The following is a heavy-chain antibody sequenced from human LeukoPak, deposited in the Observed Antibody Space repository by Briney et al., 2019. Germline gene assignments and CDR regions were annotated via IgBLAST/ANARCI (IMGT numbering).Heavy chain of an antibody. Sequence: GGSLRLSCAASGFTFSDYWMNWVRKAPGKGLEWVANINQDGTVKYYMDSVKGRFTFSRDNGRSSLYLQMNSLRAEDTAVYYCARSRGDYERGYFDYWGQGTLVTVSS. CDR3: ARSRGDYERGYFDY. CDR1: GFTFSDYW. J-gene: IGHJ4*02. D-gene: IGHD4-17*01. V-gene: IGHV3-7*01. CDR2: INQDGTVK.